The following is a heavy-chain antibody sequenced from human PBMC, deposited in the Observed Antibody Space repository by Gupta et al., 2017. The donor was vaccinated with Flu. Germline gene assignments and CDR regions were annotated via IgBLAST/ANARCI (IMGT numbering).Heavy chain of an antibody. CDR2: VYYNGNT. D-gene: IGHD6-13*01. V-gene: IGHV4-39*01. J-gene: IGHJ5*02. CDR3: VRGTSGTSWVDT. CDR1: D. Sequence: DWAWIRQPPGKELECIGSVYYNGNTYYRPSLRSQFAISIDTSKNQFSLKRSSVSAADTAVYYCVRGTSGTSWVDTWGQGTVVIVSS.